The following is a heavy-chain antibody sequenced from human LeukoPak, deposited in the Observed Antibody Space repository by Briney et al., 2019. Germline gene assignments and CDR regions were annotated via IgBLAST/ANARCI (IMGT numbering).Heavy chain of an antibody. Sequence: GGSLRLSCAASGFTVSSNYMSWVRQAPGKGLEWVSVIYSGGSTYYADSVKGRFTISRDNSKNTLYLRMNSLRAEDTAVYYCARECSSCSYYFDYWGQGTLVTVSS. D-gene: IGHD2-2*01. CDR3: ARECSSCSYYFDY. CDR1: GFTVSSNY. V-gene: IGHV3-66*02. J-gene: IGHJ4*02. CDR2: IYSGGST.